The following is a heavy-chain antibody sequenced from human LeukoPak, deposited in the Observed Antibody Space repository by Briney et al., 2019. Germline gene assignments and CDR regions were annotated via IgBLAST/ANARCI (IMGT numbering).Heavy chain of an antibody. CDR2: IYPGDSDT. CDR1: GYSFISYW. J-gene: IGHJ4*02. V-gene: IGHV5-51*01. Sequence: GESLKISCKGSGYSFISYWIGWVCQMPGKGLEWMGIIYPGDSDTRYSPSFQGQVTISADKSISTAYLQWSSLKASDTAMYYCARPLSGSYDPFDYWGQGTLVTVSS. CDR3: ARPLSGSYDPFDY. D-gene: IGHD3-10*01.